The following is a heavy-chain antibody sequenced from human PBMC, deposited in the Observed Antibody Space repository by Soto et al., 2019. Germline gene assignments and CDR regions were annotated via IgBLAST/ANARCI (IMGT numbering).Heavy chain of an antibody. J-gene: IGHJ6*02. D-gene: IGHD5-12*01. Sequence: PSETLSLTCTVSGASVTTDGYYCSWIRKPPGKGLEWLGKPYKPEPSASNPSPKSRITTSIHTSKNQFSLRLSSVTAADTAVYYCARVSRLAPVANYYYHSMEVWGQGTTVTVSS. V-gene: IGHV4-61*08. CDR2: PYKPEPS. CDR3: ARVSRLAPVANYYYHSMEV. CDR1: GASVTTDGYY.